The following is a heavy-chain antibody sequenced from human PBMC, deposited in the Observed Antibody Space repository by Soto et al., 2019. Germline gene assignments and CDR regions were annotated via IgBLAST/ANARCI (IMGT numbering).Heavy chain of an antibody. Sequence: KPGGSLRLSCAASGFTFSNAWMSWVRQAPGKGLEWVGRIKSKTDGETTDYAAPVKGRFTISRDDSKNTLYLQMNSLKTEDTAVYYCTTDYGDYGMVDYWGQGTLVTVSS. V-gene: IGHV3-15*01. D-gene: IGHD4-17*01. J-gene: IGHJ4*02. CDR3: TTDYGDYGMVDY. CDR1: GFTFSNAW. CDR2: IKSKTDGETT.